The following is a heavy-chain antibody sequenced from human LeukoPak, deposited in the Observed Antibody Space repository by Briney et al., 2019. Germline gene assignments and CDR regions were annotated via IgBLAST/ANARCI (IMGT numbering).Heavy chain of an antibody. J-gene: IGHJ4*02. CDR3: ARDVSSWLDN. CDR1: GGSISSYY. V-gene: IGHV4-59*01. D-gene: IGHD6-13*01. CDR2: IYYSGGT. Sequence: SETLSLTCTVSGGSISSYYWSWIRQPPGKGLEWIGYIYYSGGTNYNPSLKSRVTISVDTSKNQFSLKLSSVTAADTAVYYCARDVSSWLDNWGQGTLVTVSS.